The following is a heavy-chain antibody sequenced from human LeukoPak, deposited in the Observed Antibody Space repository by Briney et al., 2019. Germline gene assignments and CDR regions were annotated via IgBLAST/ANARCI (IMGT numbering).Heavy chain of an antibody. CDR2: IYYSGST. CDR1: GGSISSYY. V-gene: IGHV4-59*01. Sequence: SETLSLTCTVSGGSISSYYWSWIRQPPGKGLEWIGYIYYSGSTNYNPSLKSRVTISVDTSKNQFSLKLSSVTAADTAVYYCARDRTGDRDWFDPWGQGTLVTVSS. D-gene: IGHD7-27*01. CDR3: ARDRTGDRDWFDP. J-gene: IGHJ5*02.